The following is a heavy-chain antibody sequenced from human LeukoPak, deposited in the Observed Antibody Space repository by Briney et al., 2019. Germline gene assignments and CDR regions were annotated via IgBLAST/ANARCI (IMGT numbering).Heavy chain of an antibody. J-gene: IGHJ4*02. D-gene: IGHD5-18*01. CDR1: GGSISSYY. Sequence: PSETLSLTCTVSGGSISSYYWSWIRQPPGKGLEWIGYIYYNGGTNYNPSLRSRVTISVDTSKNHFSLWLSSVTAADTAMYYCARAGGVDTAMDANFDYWGQGTLVTVSS. CDR3: ARAGGVDTAMDANFDY. V-gene: IGHV4-59*01. CDR2: IYYNGGT.